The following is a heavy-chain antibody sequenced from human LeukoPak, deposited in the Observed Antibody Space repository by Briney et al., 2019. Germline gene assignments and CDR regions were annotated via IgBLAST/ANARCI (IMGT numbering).Heavy chain of an antibody. Sequence: AASVKVSCKASGGTFSSYAISWVRQAPGQGLEWMGRIIPILGIANYAQKFQGRVTITADKSTSTAYMELSSLRSEDTAVYYCARERVSSSSDYWGQGTLVTVSS. CDR1: GGTFSSYA. J-gene: IGHJ4*02. D-gene: IGHD6-6*01. V-gene: IGHV1-69*04. CDR2: IIPILGIA. CDR3: ARERVSSSSDY.